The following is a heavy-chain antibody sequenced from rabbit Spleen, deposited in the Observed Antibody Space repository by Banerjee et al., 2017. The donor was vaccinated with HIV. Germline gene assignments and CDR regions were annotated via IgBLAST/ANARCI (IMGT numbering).Heavy chain of an antibody. J-gene: IGHJ4*01. CDR3: VRSFDIVMMTMVTPYYFNL. V-gene: IGHV1S7*01. CDR2: IEPVFGVT. CDR1: GFDFSRYY. D-gene: IGHD2-1*01. Sequence: QVKESGGGLVQPGGSLKLSCKASGFDFSRYYMSWVRQAPGKGLEWIGYIEPVFGVTYYASWVNGRFTISSHNAQNTLYLELNSLTAADTATYFCVRSFDIVMMTMVTPYYFNLWGQGTLVTVS.